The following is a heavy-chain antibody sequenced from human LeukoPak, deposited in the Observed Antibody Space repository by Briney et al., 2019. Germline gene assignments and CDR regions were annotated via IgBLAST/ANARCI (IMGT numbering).Heavy chain of an antibody. Sequence: GGTLRLSCVASGFTFSTYGMSWVRQAPGKGLEWVSAISGSGGSTYYADSVKGRFTISRDNSRNTLYLQMNSLRAEDTAVYYCAKSGYPGYFYMDVWGTGTTVTISS. CDR3: AKSGYPGYFYMDV. V-gene: IGHV3-23*01. CDR2: ISGSGGST. J-gene: IGHJ6*03. CDR1: GFTFSTYG. D-gene: IGHD5-12*01.